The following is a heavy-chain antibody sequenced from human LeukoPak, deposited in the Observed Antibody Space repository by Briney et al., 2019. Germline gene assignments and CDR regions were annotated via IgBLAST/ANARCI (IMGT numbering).Heavy chain of an antibody. J-gene: IGHJ3*02. V-gene: IGHV3-30*18. CDR1: GFTFSNYG. D-gene: IGHD3-10*01. CDR2: ISYDGSNK. Sequence: GRSLRLSCAASGFTFSNYGMHWVRQAPGKGLEWVAVISYDGSNKYYADSVKGRFTISRDNSKNTLYVQMNSLRAEDTAVYYCAKASGVPWADYAFDIWGQGTMVSVSS. CDR3: AKASGVPWADYAFDI.